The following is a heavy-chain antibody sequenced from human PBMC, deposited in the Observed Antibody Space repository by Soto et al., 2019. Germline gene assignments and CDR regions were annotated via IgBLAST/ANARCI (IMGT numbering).Heavy chain of an antibody. Sequence: EVQLVESGGGLVQPGRSLRLSCAASGFTFDDYAMHWVRQAPGKGLEWVSGISWNSGSIGYADSVKGRFTISRDNAKNSLYLHMNSLRAEDTALYYCAKAGGTLDAFDIWGQGTMVTVSS. CDR2: ISWNSGSI. V-gene: IGHV3-9*01. D-gene: IGHD3-16*01. J-gene: IGHJ3*02. CDR3: AKAGGTLDAFDI. CDR1: GFTFDDYA.